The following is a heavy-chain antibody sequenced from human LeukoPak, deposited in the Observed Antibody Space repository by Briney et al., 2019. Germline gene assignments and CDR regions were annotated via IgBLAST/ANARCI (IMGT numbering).Heavy chain of an antibody. J-gene: IGHJ4*02. Sequence: NPSETQSLTCTVSGGSISSYYWSWIRQPPGKGLEWIGYIYYSGNTNYNPSLKSRVTMSVDTSKNQFSLKLSSVTAADTAVYYCARDIVGVTRAFGYWGQGTLVTVSS. CDR2: IYYSGNT. CDR1: GGSISSYY. CDR3: ARDIVGVTRAFGY. V-gene: IGHV4-59*01. D-gene: IGHD1-26*01.